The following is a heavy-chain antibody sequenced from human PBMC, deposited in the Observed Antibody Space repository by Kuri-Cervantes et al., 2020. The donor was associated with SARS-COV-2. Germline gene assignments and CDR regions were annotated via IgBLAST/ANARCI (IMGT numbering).Heavy chain of an antibody. CDR2: IFYSGGS. D-gene: IGHD6-13*01. V-gene: IGHV4-59*01. CDR1: GGSLSTYY. J-gene: IGHJ4*02. Sequence: SETLSLTCTVSGGSLSTYYWSWIRQPPGKGLEWIANIFYSGGSSYNPSLKSRVTISADTSKNEFSLNLKSVTAADTAVYYCAREEQQLVRFGYWGQGTLVTVSS. CDR3: AREEQQLVRFGY.